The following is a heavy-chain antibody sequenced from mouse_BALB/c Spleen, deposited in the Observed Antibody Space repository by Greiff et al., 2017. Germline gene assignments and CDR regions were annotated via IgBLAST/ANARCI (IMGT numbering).Heavy chain of an antibody. D-gene: IGHD2-14*01. CDR2: ISSGGSYT. V-gene: IGHV5-6*01. Sequence: EVQLVESGGDLVKPGGSLKLSCAASGFTFSSYGMSWVRQTPDKRLEWVATISSGGSYTYYPDSVKGRFTISRDNAKNTLYLQMSSLKSEDTAMYYCARPYYRYDGYYFDYWGQGTTLTVSS. CDR3: ARPYYRYDGYYFDY. CDR1: GFTFSSYG. J-gene: IGHJ2*01.